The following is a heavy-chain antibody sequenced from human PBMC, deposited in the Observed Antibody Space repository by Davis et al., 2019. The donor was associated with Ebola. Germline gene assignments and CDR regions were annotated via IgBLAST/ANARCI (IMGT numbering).Heavy chain of an antibody. J-gene: IGHJ4*02. Sequence: GESLKISCAASGFMFSNYGIHWVRQAPGRGLEWVAVMSYDGSNKYYRDSVRGRFTISRDNSKNTLYLQMNSLRAEDTAVYYCAKSGSGWYFLDYWGQGTLVTVSS. CDR1: GFMFSNYG. CDR3: AKSGSGWYFLDY. V-gene: IGHV3-30*18. CDR2: MSYDGSNK. D-gene: IGHD6-19*01.